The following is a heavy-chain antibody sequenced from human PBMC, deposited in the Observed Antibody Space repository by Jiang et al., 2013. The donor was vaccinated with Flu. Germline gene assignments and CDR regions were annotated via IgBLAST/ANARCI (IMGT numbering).Heavy chain of an antibody. Sequence: KPTQTLTLTCTFSGFSLSTSGMRVSWIRQPPGKALEWLARIDWDDDKFYSTSLRTRLTISKDTSKNQVVLTMTNMDPVDAATYYCARTYDSSGQYSRIDNWFDPWGQGILVTVSS. CDR1: GFSLSTSGMR. J-gene: IGHJ5*02. D-gene: IGHD3-22*01. CDR2: IDWDDDK. CDR3: ARTYDSSGQYSRIDNWFDP. V-gene: IGHV2-70*04.